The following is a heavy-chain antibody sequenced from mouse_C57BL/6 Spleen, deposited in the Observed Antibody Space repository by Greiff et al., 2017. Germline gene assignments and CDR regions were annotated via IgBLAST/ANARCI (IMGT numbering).Heavy chain of an antibody. CDR3: ARDGYSLDY. D-gene: IGHD2-3*01. CDR1: GFTFSDYG. J-gene: IGHJ2*01. Sequence: EVKLMESGGGLVKPGGSLKLSCAASGFTFSDYGMHWVRQAPEKGLEWVAYISSGSSTIYYADTVKGRFTISRDNAKNTLCLQMTSLRSEDTAMYYCARDGYSLDYWGQGTTLTVSS. V-gene: IGHV5-17*01. CDR2: ISSGSSTI.